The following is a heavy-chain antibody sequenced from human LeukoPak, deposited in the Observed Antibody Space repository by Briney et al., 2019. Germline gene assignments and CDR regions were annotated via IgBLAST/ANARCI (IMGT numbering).Heavy chain of an antibody. Sequence: PGGSLRLSCAASGFTFSSYGMTWVRQAPGKGLEWVSYISSSSSTIYYADSVKGRFTISRDNAKNTLYLQMNSLRAEDTAVYYCARDRGIVGSYYYYYMDVWGKGTTVTISS. V-gene: IGHV3-48*04. CDR2: ISSSSSTI. J-gene: IGHJ6*03. CDR3: ARDRGIVGSYYYYYMDV. D-gene: IGHD1-26*01. CDR1: GFTFSSYG.